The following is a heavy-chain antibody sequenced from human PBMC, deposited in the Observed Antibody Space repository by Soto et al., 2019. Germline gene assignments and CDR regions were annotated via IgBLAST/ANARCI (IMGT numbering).Heavy chain of an antibody. J-gene: IGHJ4*02. V-gene: IGHV1-3*01. CDR3: ARGPGGPDGPGDY. CDR1: GYTFTSYA. CDR2: INAGNGNT. Sequence: QVQLVQSGAEVKKPGASVKVSCKASGYTFTSYAMHWVRQAPGQRLEWMGWINAGNGNTKYSQQFQGRVTITRDTAASTAYMERSSLRSEDTAVYYCARGPGGPDGPGDYWGQGTLVTVSS. D-gene: IGHD2-8*02.